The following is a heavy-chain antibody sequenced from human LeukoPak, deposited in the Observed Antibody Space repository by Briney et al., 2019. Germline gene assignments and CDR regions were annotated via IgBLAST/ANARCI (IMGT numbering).Heavy chain of an antibody. CDR3: TREYYDILTGYWDPDY. J-gene: IGHJ4*02. CDR1: GFTFTNYA. V-gene: IGHV3-49*04. CDR2: IRSKAYGGTT. D-gene: IGHD3-9*01. Sequence: GGSLRLSCAASGFTFTNYAMSWVRQAPGKGLEWVGFIRSKAYGGTTEYAASVKGRFTISRDDSKSIAYLQMNSLKTEDTAVYYCTREYYDILTGYWDPDYWGQGTLVTVSS.